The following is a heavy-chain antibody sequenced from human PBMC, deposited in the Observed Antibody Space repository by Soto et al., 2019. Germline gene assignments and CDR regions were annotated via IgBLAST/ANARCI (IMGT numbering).Heavy chain of an antibody. CDR1: GFTFGDYA. V-gene: IGHV3-49*03. CDR2: IRGKTYGGTT. J-gene: IGHJ4*02. CDR3: ARAHSSSWLDYFDY. D-gene: IGHD6-13*01. Sequence: PGGSLRLSCTASGFTFGDYAMSWFRQAPGKGLEWVGFIRGKTYGGTTEYAASVKGRFTISRDDSKSIAYLQMNSLKTEDTAVYYCARAHSSSWLDYFDYWGQGTLVTVSS.